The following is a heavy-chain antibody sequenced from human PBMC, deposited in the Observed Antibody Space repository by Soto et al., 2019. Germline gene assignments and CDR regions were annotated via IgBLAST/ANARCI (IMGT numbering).Heavy chain of an antibody. CDR2: IIPIFGTA. V-gene: IGHV1-69*13. CDR1: GGTFSSYA. CDR3: ARGYYDSWRGDDRGYYGMDV. Sequence: SVKVSCKASGGTFSSYAISWVRQAPGQGLEWMGGIIPIFGTANYAQKFQGRVTITADESTSTAYMELSSLRSEDTAVYYCARGYYDSWRGDDRGYYGMDVWGQGTTVTVSS. D-gene: IGHD3-3*01. J-gene: IGHJ6*02.